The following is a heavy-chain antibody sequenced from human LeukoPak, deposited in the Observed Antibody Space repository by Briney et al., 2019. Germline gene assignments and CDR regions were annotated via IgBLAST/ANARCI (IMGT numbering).Heavy chain of an antibody. Sequence: GGSLRLSCAASGFTVSSTYMSWVRQAPGKGLEWVSVIYSGGTTYYADSVKGRFTISRDNSKNTLYLQMNSLRTEDTAVYYCARDLYDYVSCWGQGTLVTVSS. CDR2: IYSGGTT. V-gene: IGHV3-66*01. CDR1: GFTVSSTY. J-gene: IGHJ4*02. D-gene: IGHD3-10*02. CDR3: ARDLYDYVSC.